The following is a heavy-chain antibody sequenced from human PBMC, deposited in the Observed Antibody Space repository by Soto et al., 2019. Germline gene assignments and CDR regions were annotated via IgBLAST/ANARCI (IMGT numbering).Heavy chain of an antibody. CDR1: GGSISSGDYY. CDR3: ARGFWSGYYTFDY. V-gene: IGHV4-30-4*01. D-gene: IGHD3-3*01. CDR2: IYYSGST. Sequence: PSETLSLTCTVSGGSISSGDYYWSWIRQPPGKGLEWIGYIYYSGSTYYNPSLKSRVTISVDTSKNQFSLKLSSVTAADTAVYYCARGFWSGYYTFDYWGQGTLVTVSS. J-gene: IGHJ4*02.